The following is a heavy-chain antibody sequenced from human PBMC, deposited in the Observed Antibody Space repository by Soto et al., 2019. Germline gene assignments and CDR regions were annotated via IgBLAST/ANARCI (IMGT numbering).Heavy chain of an antibody. CDR2: INPANGNT. CDR1: GYTFTAYA. V-gene: IGHV1-3*05. CDR3: TRLGISPYGGLIAPVDY. J-gene: IGHJ4*02. Sequence: QVQLAQSGAEERKPGASVKVSCEATGYTFTAYAMPWVRQAPGQRLEWMGWINPANGNTKYSQKFQGRLTITSDTSANTVYMELNSLTSEDTAMYCCTRLGISPYGGLIAPVDYWGQGNLVNVSS. D-gene: IGHD3-16*02.